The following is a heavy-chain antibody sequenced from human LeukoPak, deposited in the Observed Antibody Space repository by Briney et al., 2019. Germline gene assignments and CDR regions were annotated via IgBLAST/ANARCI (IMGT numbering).Heavy chain of an antibody. V-gene: IGHV3-23*01. CDR3: AKEIGVYNLHSFDY. J-gene: IGHJ4*02. CDR1: GLTFSNYA. Sequence: GGSLRLSCAASGLTFSNYAMSWVRQAPGKGLEWVSAISGSGGSTYSAHSVKGRFTISRDNSKNTLYLQMNSLRAEDTAVYYCAKEIGVYNLHSFDYWGQGTLVTVSS. CDR2: ISGSGGST. D-gene: IGHD5/OR15-5a*01.